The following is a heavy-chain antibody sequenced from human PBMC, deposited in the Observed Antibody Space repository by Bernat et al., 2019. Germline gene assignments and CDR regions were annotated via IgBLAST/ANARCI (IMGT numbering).Heavy chain of an antibody. D-gene: IGHD3-10*01. CDR1: GFTFSSYG. CDR3: ARVPRGTMVRGAFDY. CDR2: ISSSSSYI. J-gene: IGHJ4*02. Sequence: VQLVESGGGVVQPGRSLRLSCAASGFTFSSYGMHWVRQAPGKGLEWVSSISSSSSYIYYADSVKGRFTISRDNSKNTLYLQMNSLRAEDTAVYYCARVPRGTMVRGAFDYWGQGTLVTVSS. V-gene: IGHV3-21*01.